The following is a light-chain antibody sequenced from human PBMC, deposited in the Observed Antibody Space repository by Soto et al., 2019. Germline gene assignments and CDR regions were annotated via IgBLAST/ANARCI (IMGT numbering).Light chain of an antibody. J-gene: IGKJ1*01. CDR2: GAS. Sequence: EIVLTQSPGTLSLSPGERATLSCRASQSLSSNYLAWYQQKPGQAPRLLIYGASNRATGIPDRFSGSGFGTDFTLTISRLEPEDFAVFYCHQCDSSPWTFGQGTKVEIK. CDR1: QSLSSNY. V-gene: IGKV3-20*01. CDR3: HQCDSSPWT.